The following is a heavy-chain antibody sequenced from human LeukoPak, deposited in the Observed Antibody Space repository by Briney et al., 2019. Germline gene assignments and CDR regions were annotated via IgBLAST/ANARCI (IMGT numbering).Heavy chain of an antibody. J-gene: IGHJ5*02. D-gene: IGHD4-17*01. CDR3: ARDVLYGDYGWFDP. V-gene: IGHV3-48*03. CDR1: GFTFSSYE. CDR2: ISSSGSTI. Sequence: GGSLRLSCAASGFTFSSYEMDWVRQAPGKGLEWVSYISSSGSTIYYADSVKGRFTISRDNAKNSLYLQMNSLRAEDTAVYYCARDVLYGDYGWFDPWGQEPWSPSPQ.